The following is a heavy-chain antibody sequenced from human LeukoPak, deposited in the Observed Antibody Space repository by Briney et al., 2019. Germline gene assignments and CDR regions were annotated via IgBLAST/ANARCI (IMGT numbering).Heavy chain of an antibody. J-gene: IGHJ4*02. CDR3: ARIYKGGAPL. Sequence: GGSLRLSCAASGFTFSSYGMHWVRQAPGKGLEWVAVISYDGSNKYYADSVKGRFTISRDNSKNTLYPQMNSLRAEDTAVYYCARIYKGGAPLWGQGTLVTVSS. V-gene: IGHV3-30*03. CDR1: GFTFSSYG. D-gene: IGHD1-26*01. CDR2: ISYDGSNK.